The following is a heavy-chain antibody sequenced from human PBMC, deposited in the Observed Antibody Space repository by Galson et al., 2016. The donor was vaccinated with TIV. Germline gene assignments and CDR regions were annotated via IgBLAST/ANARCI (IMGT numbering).Heavy chain of an antibody. J-gene: IGHJ4*02. CDR1: GFSFSNSW. Sequence: QSGAEVKKPGESLTISCKGSGFSFSNSWISWVRQKPGKGLEWLAIIYPDNSDTRYSPSFEGQVTISADMSTSTAYLQWSSLKASDTALYYCARRGTYTTGWYGEFDHWGQGTLVTVSS. CDR2: IYPDNSDT. D-gene: IGHD6-19*01. CDR3: ARRGTYTTGWYGEFDH. V-gene: IGHV5-51*01.